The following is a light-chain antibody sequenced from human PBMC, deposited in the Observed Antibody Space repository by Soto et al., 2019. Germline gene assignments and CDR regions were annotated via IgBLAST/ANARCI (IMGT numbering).Light chain of an antibody. CDR2: GAS. V-gene: IGKV3-15*01. CDR3: QQYYNSPPT. Sequence: EIVMTQSPATLSVSPGERATLSCRASQSVSSNLAWYQQKPGQAPRLLIYGASTRDTGIPARFSGSESGTEFDLTISSLQSEDFAVYYCQQYYNSPPTFGQGTQVPIK. CDR1: QSVSSN. J-gene: IGKJ1*01.